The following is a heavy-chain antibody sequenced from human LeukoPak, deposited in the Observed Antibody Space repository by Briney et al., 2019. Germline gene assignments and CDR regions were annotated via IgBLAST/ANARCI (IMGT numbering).Heavy chain of an antibody. CDR3: ASQGPSSSGDY. J-gene: IGHJ4*02. CDR2: IIPILGIA. Sequence: SVKVSCKASGGTFSSYTISWVRQAPGQGLEWMGRIIPILGIANYAQKFQGRVTMTADKSTCTAHMELSSLRSEDTAVYYCASQGPSSSGDYWGQGTLVTVSS. D-gene: IGHD6-13*01. CDR1: GGTFSSYT. V-gene: IGHV1-69*02.